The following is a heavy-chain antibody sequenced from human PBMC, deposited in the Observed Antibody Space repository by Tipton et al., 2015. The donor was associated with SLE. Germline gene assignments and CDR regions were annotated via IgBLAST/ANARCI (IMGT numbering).Heavy chain of an antibody. Sequence: SLRLSCAASGSTVSSNSMSWVRQAPGKGLEWVSVIHFGGSTFYVASVKGRFTISRDISKNTLYLQMDNLGTEDTALYYCAILDTTPSSFWGQGTLVTVSS. CDR1: GSTVSSNS. CDR2: IHFGGST. CDR3: AILDTTPSSF. V-gene: IGHV3-53*05. D-gene: IGHD1-1*01. J-gene: IGHJ4*02.